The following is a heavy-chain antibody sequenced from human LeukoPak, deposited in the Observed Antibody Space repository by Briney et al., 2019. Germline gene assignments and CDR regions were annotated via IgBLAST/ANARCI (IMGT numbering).Heavy chain of an antibody. D-gene: IGHD3-10*01. V-gene: IGHV3-21*03. Sequence: PGGSLRLSCAASGFTFSSYNMNWVRQAPGKGLECVSSITSSSNYIYYADSVKGRFTISRDNAKNSLYLQMNSLRAEDTTVYYCARDCGDYGSGSYCGIDYWGQGTLVTVSS. CDR1: GFTFSSYN. CDR3: ARDCGDYGSGSYCGIDY. CDR2: ITSSSNYI. J-gene: IGHJ4*02.